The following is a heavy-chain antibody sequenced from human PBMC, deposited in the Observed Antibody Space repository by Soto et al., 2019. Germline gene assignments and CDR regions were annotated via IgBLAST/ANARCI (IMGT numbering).Heavy chain of an antibody. CDR3: AKVGWYDAFDI. Sequence: EVQLLESGGGLVQPGGSLRLSCAASGFTFSSYAMSWVRQAPGKGLEWVSAISGSGGSTYYADSVKGRFTISRDNSKNTLYLKITSLRAEDTAVYYFAKVGWYDAFDIWGQGKMVTVSS. CDR2: ISGSGGST. D-gene: IGHD2-15*01. J-gene: IGHJ3*02. CDR1: GFTFSSYA. V-gene: IGHV3-23*01.